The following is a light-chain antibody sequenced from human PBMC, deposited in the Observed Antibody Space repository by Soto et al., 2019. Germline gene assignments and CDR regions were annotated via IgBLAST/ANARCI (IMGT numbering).Light chain of an antibody. CDR2: KVS. Sequence: DVVMTQSPLSLPVTLGQPASISCRSSQSLVHSDGNTYLNWFHQRPGQSPRRLIYKVSNRDCGVPDRVSGSGSDADFTLKISGVEAEDVGVYYCMQGTRWPPYTFGQGTKLEIK. J-gene: IGKJ2*01. V-gene: IGKV2-30*02. CDR1: QSLVHSDGNTY. CDR3: MQGTRWPPYT.